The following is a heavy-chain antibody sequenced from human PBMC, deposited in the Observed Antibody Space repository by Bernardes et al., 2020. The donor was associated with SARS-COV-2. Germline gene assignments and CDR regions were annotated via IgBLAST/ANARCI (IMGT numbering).Heavy chain of an antibody. CDR2: ISGSGGST. Sequence: GGSLSPSCAASGFTFSSYAMSWVRQAPGKGLEWVSAISGSGGSTYYADSVKGRFTISRDNSKNTLYLQMNSLRAEDTAVYYCAKLLRFLEWSPIDYWGQGTLVTVSS. D-gene: IGHD3-3*01. V-gene: IGHV3-23*01. J-gene: IGHJ4*02. CDR3: AKLLRFLEWSPIDY. CDR1: GFTFSSYA.